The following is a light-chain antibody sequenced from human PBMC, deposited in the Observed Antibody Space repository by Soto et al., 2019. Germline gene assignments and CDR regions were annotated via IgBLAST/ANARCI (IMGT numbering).Light chain of an antibody. J-gene: IGKJ1*01. CDR3: LQHNSFPRT. CDR1: QGIRID. CDR2: GAS. V-gene: IGKV1-17*02. Sequence: DIQMTQSPSSLSASVGDRVTITCRASQGIRIDLGWFQQRPGTAPKRLIYGASSLQSGVPSRFSGSGCGTEFTLTISNLQPEDFATYYCLQHNSFPRTFGQGTKVEIK.